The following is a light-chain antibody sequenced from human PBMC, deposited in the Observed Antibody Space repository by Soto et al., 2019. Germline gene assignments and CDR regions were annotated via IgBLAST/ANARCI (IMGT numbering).Light chain of an antibody. CDR1: QSFGSW. Sequence: IQMTQSPSTVSASVGDRVTITCRASQSFGSWLAWYRQKPGKAPKLLIYKASSLESGVPSRFSGSGSGTEFTLTIGSLQPDDLATYYCQQYHSYPYTFGQGTKLEIK. J-gene: IGKJ2*01. CDR2: KAS. CDR3: QQYHSYPYT. V-gene: IGKV1-5*03.